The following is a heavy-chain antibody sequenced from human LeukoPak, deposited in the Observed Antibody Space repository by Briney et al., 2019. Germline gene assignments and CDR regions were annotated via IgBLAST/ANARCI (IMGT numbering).Heavy chain of an antibody. CDR3: ARIIVDETAINYFDY. V-gene: IGHV5-51*01. J-gene: IGHJ4*02. Sequence: GESLKISCKGSGFNFTSYWIGWVRQMPGKGLEWMGIIYPGDSDTRYSPSFQGQVTISADKSISTAYLQWSSLKASDTAMYYCARIIVDETAINYFDYWGQGTLVTVSS. CDR2: IYPGDSDT. D-gene: IGHD2-2*02. CDR1: GFNFTSYW.